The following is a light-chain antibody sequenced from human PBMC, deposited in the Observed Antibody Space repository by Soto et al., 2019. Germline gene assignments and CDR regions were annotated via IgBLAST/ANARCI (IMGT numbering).Light chain of an antibody. V-gene: IGKV1-6*01. CDR2: AAS. Sequence: AIQMTQSPSSLSASVGDRVTITCRASQGIRNDLGWYQQKPGKAPKLLIYAASSLQSGVPSRFSGSGSGTDFTLTISILQPEDFATYYCPQDYNYPLTFGGGTKVEIK. J-gene: IGKJ4*01. CDR1: QGIRND. CDR3: PQDYNYPLT.